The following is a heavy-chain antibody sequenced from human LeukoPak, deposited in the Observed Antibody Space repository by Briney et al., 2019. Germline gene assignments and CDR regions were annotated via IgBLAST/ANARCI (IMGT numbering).Heavy chain of an antibody. D-gene: IGHD6-13*01. CDR3: ARDGLSSSWYPGWFDP. CDR1: GDNVSSNSGA. J-gene: IGHJ5*02. V-gene: IGHV6-1*01. CDR2: TYYRSKWYN. Sequence: SQTLSLTCAISGDNVSSNSGAWNWIRQSPSRGLEWLGRTYYRSKWYNDYAVSVKSRITINPDTSKNQFSLQLNSVTPEDTAVYYCARDGLSSSWYPGWFDPWGQGTLVTVSS.